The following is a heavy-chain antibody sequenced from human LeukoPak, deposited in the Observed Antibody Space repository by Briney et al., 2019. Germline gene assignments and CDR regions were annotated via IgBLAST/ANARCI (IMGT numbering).Heavy chain of an antibody. CDR2: IYTSGST. J-gene: IGHJ4*02. CDR1: GGSISSYY. V-gene: IGHV4-4*07. Sequence: SETLSLTCTVSGGSISSYYWSWIRQPAGKGLEWIGRIYTSGSTNYNPSLKSRVTISVDTSKNQFSLKLSSVTAADTAVYYCARVGVIAAAGTTFDYWGQGTLVTVSS. CDR3: ARVGVIAAAGTTFDY. D-gene: IGHD6-13*01.